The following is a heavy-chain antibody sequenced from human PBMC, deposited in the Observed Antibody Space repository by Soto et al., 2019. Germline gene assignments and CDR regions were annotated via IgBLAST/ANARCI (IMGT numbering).Heavy chain of an antibody. Sequence: QVQLVQSGAEVKKPGSSLKVSCKASGGTFSSYAISWVRQAPGQGLEWMGGIIPIFGTANYAQKFQGRVTITADESTSTAYMELSSLRSEDTAVYYCASKGVLRYFDWLPPYYYYGMDVWGQGTTVTVSS. CDR3: ASKGVLRYFDWLPPYYYYGMDV. CDR1: GGTFSSYA. V-gene: IGHV1-69*01. J-gene: IGHJ6*02. CDR2: IIPIFGTA. D-gene: IGHD3-9*01.